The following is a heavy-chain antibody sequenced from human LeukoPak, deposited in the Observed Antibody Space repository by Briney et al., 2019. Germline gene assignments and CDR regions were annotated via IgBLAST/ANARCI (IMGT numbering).Heavy chain of an antibody. CDR1: GYTFSSYY. CDR3: ARDLSKSSRSDYFDY. CDR2: INPSVGST. V-gene: IGHV1-46*01. Sequence: ASVKVSCKASGYTFSSYYMHWVRQAPGQGLEWMGIINPSVGSTSHAQKFQGRITMTRDTSTSTVYMELSSLRSEDTAVYYCARDLSKSSRSDYFDYWGQGTLVTVSS. J-gene: IGHJ4*02. D-gene: IGHD2-2*01.